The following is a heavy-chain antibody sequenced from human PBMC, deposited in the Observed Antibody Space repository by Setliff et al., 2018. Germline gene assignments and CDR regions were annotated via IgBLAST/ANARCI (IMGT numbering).Heavy chain of an antibody. V-gene: IGHV4-39*07. D-gene: IGHD3-10*01. CDR2: IYDTGST. Sequence: SETLSLTCTVSGASINNSLNYWAWIRQPPGQGLEWIGLIYDTGSTYYNPSLKSRVTISVDTSKNQFSLKLSSVTAADTAVYYCAGWFGELYGFDPWGQGTLVTVSS. CDR3: AGWFGELYGFDP. J-gene: IGHJ5*02. CDR1: GASINNSLNY.